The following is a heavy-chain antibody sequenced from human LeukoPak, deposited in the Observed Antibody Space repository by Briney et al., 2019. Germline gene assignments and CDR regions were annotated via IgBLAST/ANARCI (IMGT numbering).Heavy chain of an antibody. CDR1: GYSFTNYW. CDR2: IYPGDSDT. J-gene: IGHJ4*02. Sequence: GESLKISCLASGYSFTNYWIGWVRQMPGKGLEWMGIIYPGDSDTRYSPSFQGQVTISADKSISTAYLQWSSLKASDTAMYYCARRPRYNFGPHFDYWGQGTLVTVSS. V-gene: IGHV5-51*01. CDR3: ARRPRYNFGPHFDY. D-gene: IGHD5-18*01.